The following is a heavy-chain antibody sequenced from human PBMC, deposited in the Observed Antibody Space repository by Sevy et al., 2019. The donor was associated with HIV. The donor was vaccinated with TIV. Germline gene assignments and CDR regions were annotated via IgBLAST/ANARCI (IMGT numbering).Heavy chain of an antibody. V-gene: IGHV3-11*01. J-gene: IGHJ4*02. CDR3: AIYPDGDRNFDY. Sequence: GGSLRLSCAASGFTFSDYYMSWIRQAPGKGLEWVSYISSSGSTIYYADSVKGRFTISRDNAKNSLYLQMNSLRSEDTAVYYCAIYPDGDRNFDYWGQGTLVTVSS. CDR1: GFTFSDYY. CDR2: ISSSGSTI. D-gene: IGHD4-17*01.